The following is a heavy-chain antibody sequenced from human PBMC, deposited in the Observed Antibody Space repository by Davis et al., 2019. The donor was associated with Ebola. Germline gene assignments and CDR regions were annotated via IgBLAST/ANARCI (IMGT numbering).Heavy chain of an antibody. V-gene: IGHV3-33*01. Sequence: GESLKIFCATSGFIFSNFGMHWVRQAPGKGLEWVAVIWHDGSHKYYADPVKGRFTISRDNSKNTLYLQMNSLRAEDTAVYYCARDFWSGYYVTVGFDYWGQGTLVTVSS. CDR1: GFIFSNFG. J-gene: IGHJ4*02. D-gene: IGHD3-3*01. CDR3: ARDFWSGYYVTVGFDY. CDR2: IWHDGSHK.